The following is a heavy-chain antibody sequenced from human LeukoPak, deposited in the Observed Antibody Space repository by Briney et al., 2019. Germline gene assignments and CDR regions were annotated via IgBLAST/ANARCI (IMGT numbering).Heavy chain of an antibody. CDR1: GGSISSYY. CDR3: ARRGGDSDY. CDR2: IYYSGST. V-gene: IGHV4-39*01. Sequence: SETLSLTCTVSGGSISSYYWSWIRQPPGKGLEWIGSIYYSGSTYYNPSLKSRVTISVDTSKNQFSLKLSSVTAADTAVYYCARRGGDSDYWGQGTLVTVSS. D-gene: IGHD3-16*01. J-gene: IGHJ4*02.